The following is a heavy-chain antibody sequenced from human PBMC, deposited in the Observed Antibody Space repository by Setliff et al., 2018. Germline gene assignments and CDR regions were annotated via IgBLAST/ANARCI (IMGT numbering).Heavy chain of an antibody. J-gene: IGHJ6*03. CDR1: GGSISSYY. V-gene: IGHV4-4*07. CDR3: ARGQRYCSGGSCYYYMDV. CDR2: IYTSGST. Sequence: SETLSLTCTVSGGSISSYYWSWIRQPAGKGLEWIGRIYTSGSTNYNPSLKSRVTMSVDTSKKQFSLKLSSVTAADTAVYYCARGQRYCSGGSCYYYMDVWGKGTTVTVS. D-gene: IGHD2-15*01.